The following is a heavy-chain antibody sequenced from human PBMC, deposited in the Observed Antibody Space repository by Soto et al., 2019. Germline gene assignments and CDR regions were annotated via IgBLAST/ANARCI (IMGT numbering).Heavy chain of an antibody. CDR1: GYTFTGYY. CDR2: INPNSGGT. J-gene: IGHJ6*02. Sequence: GASVNVSCKASGYTFTGYYMHWVRQAPGQGLEWMGWINPNSGGTNYAQKFQGRVTMTRDTSISTAYMELSRLRSDDTAVYYCARERAAGIGDYYYYYGMDVWGQGTTVTVSS. V-gene: IGHV1-2*02. CDR3: ARERAAGIGDYYYYYGMDV. D-gene: IGHD6-13*01.